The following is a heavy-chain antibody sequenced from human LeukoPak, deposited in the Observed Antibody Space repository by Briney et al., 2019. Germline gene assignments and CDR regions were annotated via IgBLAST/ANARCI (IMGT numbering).Heavy chain of an antibody. CDR3: TTDVLRYFDWLFDY. CDR2: IKSKTDGGTT. Sequence: GGSLRLSCAASGFTVSSNYMSWVRQAPGKGLEWVGRIKSKTDGGTTDYAAPVKGRFTISRDDSKNTLYLQMNSLKTEDTAVYYCTTDVLRYFDWLFDYWGQGTLVTVSS. V-gene: IGHV3-15*01. CDR1: GFTVSSNY. D-gene: IGHD3-9*01. J-gene: IGHJ4*02.